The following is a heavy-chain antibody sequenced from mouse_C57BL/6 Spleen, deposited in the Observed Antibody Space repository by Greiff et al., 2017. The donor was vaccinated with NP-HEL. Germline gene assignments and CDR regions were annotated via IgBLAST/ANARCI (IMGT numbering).Heavy chain of an antibody. Sequence: VKVVESGAELVRPGASVTLSCKASGYTFTDYEMHWVKQTPVHGLEWIGAIDPETGGTAYNQKFKGKAILTADKSSSTAYMELRSLTSEDSAVYYCTRDSAWFAYWGQGTLVTVSA. V-gene: IGHV1-15*01. J-gene: IGHJ3*01. CDR1: GYTFTDYE. CDR3: TRDSAWFAY. CDR2: IDPETGGT.